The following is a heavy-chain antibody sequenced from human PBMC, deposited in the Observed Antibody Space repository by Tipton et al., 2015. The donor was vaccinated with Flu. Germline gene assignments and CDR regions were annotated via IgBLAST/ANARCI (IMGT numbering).Heavy chain of an antibody. D-gene: IGHD3-10*01. V-gene: IGHV4-61*02. CDR3: ARSPSYSGSGVYPYYFDD. CDR1: GGFITSGSYY. Sequence: TLSLTCTVSGGFITSGSYYWSWIRQSAGKGLEWIGRIYTTGSTNYNPSLRSRVTISGDTSKNHFSVQLSSVTAADTAVYYCARSPSYSGSGVYPYYFDDWGQGTLFTVSS. J-gene: IGHJ4*02. CDR2: IYTTGST.